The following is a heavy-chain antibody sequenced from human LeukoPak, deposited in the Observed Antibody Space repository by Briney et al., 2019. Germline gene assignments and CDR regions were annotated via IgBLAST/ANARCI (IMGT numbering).Heavy chain of an antibody. J-gene: IGHJ1*01. CDR1: GYTFTSYG. D-gene: IGHD2-2*02. CDR2: ISAYNGNT. CDR3: ARGGDCSSTSCYTSNYFQH. Sequence: ASVKVSCKASGYTFTSYGISWVRQAPGQGLEWMGWISAYNGNTNYAQKLQGRVTMTTDTSTSTAYMELRSLRSDDTAVYYCARGGDCSSTSCYTSNYFQHWGRGTLVTVSS. V-gene: IGHV1-18*01.